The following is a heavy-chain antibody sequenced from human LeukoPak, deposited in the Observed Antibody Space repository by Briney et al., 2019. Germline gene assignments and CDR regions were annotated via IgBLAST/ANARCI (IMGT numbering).Heavy chain of an antibody. V-gene: IGHV1-2*02. CDR1: GYTFTGYY. J-gene: IGHJ5*02. CDR2: INPNSGGT. D-gene: IGHD2-15*01. CDR3: ARAYEYCSGGSCYSWSDP. Sequence: ASVKVSCKASGYTFTGYYMHWVRQAPGQGLEWMGWINPNSGGTNYAQKFQGRVTMTRDTSISTAYMELSRLRSDATALYYCARAYEYCSGGSCYSWSDPWGQGTLVTVSS.